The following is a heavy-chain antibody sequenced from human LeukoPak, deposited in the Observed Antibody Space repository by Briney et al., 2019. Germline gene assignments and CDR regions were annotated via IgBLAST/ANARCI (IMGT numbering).Heavy chain of an antibody. Sequence: HPGGSLRLSCAASGIIFSNYGMHWVRQAPGKGLEWVAVISFDGSKKYYADSGKGRFTITRDNSKNTLYLQMNSLRAEDTAVYYCAKDLSTVTTLGYFDYWGQGTLVTVSS. V-gene: IGHV3-30*18. CDR2: ISFDGSKK. CDR3: AKDLSTVTTLGYFDY. J-gene: IGHJ4*02. CDR1: GIIFSNYG. D-gene: IGHD4-17*01.